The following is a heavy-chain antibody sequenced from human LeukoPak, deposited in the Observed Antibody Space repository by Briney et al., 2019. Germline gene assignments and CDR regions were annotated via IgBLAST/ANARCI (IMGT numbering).Heavy chain of an antibody. CDR2: ISSSSSYT. CDR1: GYTFSSYG. J-gene: IGHJ3*02. D-gene: IGHD3-22*01. V-gene: IGHV3-21*05. Sequence: PGRSLRLSCAASGYTFSSYGMHWVRQAPGKGLEWVSYISSSSSYTNYADSVKGRFTISRDNAKNSLYLQMNSLRAEDTAVYYCARVTDSRDAFDIWGQGTMVTVSS. CDR3: ARVTDSRDAFDI.